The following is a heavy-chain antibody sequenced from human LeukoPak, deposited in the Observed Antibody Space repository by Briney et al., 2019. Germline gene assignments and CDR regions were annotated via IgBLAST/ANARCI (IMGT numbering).Heavy chain of an antibody. CDR2: ISGSGGST. V-gene: IGHV3-23*01. J-gene: IGHJ5*02. CDR3: AKESTVTPGNVNWFDP. CDR1: GFTFSNSA. Sequence: GGSLRLSCAASGFTFSNSAMSWVRQAPGKGLEWVSTISGSGGSTYYADSVKGRFTISRDNSKSTLYLHMNSLRAEDTAVYYCAKESTVTPGNVNWFDPWGQGTLVTVSS. D-gene: IGHD4-17*01.